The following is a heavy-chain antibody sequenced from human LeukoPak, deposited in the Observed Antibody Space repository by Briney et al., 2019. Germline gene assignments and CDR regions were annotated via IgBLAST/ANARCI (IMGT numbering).Heavy chain of an antibody. J-gene: IGHJ3*02. D-gene: IGHD3-10*01. Sequence: GGSLRLSCAASGFTFSSYAMSWVRQAPGKGLEWVSAISGSGGSTYYADSVKGRFTISRDNSKNTLYLQMNSLRAEDTAVYCCAKRGWFGELLSAFDIWGQGTMVTVSS. CDR3: AKRGWFGELLSAFDI. CDR2: ISGSGGST. V-gene: IGHV3-23*01. CDR1: GFTFSSYA.